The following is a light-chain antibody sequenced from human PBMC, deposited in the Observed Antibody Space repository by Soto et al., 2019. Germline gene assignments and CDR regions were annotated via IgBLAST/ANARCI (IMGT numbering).Light chain of an antibody. CDR1: QSVRSN. CDR2: GAS. CDR3: QQYNNWPPAWT. J-gene: IGKJ1*01. V-gene: IGKV3-15*01. Sequence: EIVMTQSPATLSVSPGNRATLSCKSSQSVRSNLAWYQPKPGQSPRLLIYGASTRATGLPARFSGSGSGTQFTLHISSLQSEDFAVYYCQQYNNWPPAWTFGQGTNVDI.